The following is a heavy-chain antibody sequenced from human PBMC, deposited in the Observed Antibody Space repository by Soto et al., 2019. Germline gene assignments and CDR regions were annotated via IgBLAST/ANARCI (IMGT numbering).Heavy chain of an antibody. J-gene: IGHJ6*02. Sequence: GASVKVSCKASGGTFSSYAISWVRQAPGQGLEWMGGIIPIFGTANYAQKFQGRVTITADESTSTAYMELSSLRSEDTAVYYCARVITIFGVVIRAHHYYYGMDVWGQGTTLTVSS. CDR3: ARVITIFGVVIRAHHYYYGMDV. CDR1: GGTFSSYA. D-gene: IGHD3-3*01. V-gene: IGHV1-69*13. CDR2: IIPIFGTA.